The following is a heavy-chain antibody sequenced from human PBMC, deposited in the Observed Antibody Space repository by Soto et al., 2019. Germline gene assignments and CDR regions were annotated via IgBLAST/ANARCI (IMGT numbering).Heavy chain of an antibody. CDR3: ARPARSSSRGTNHYYYGLDV. J-gene: IGHJ6*02. CDR2: IRSKANNYAT. D-gene: IGHD6-6*01. Sequence: EVQLVKSGGGLVQPGGFLKLSCAASGFTFSGSGIHWVRQASGKGLEWVGRIRSKANNYATAYAASVTGRFTISRDDSKNTAFLQMNSLKTEDTAVYYCARPARSSSRGTNHYYYGLDVWGQGTTVIVSS. CDR1: GFTFSGSG. V-gene: IGHV3-73*02.